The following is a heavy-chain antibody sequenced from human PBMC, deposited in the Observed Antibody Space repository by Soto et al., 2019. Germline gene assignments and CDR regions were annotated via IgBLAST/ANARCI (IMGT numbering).Heavy chain of an antibody. V-gene: IGHV3-48*02. Sequence: EVQLVESGGGLVQPGGSLRLSCEASGFTFSSYSMNWVRQAPGKGLEWVSYISSSSSTIYYADSVKGRFTISRDNAKNSLYLQMNSLRDEDTAVYYCARDKQGVRRRLQGGYYYYYGMDVWGQGNTVTVSS. J-gene: IGHJ6*02. D-gene: IGHD5-12*01. CDR1: GFTFSSYS. CDR3: ARDKQGVRRRLQGGYYYYYGMDV. CDR2: ISSSSSTI.